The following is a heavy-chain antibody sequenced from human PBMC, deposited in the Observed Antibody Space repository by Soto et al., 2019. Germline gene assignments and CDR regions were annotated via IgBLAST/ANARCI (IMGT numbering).Heavy chain of an antibody. J-gene: IGHJ4*02. CDR2: ISYGGST. CDR1: GGSISPYF. D-gene: IGHD2-15*01. V-gene: IGHV4-59*08. CDR3: ARLLGYCSGDSCYYYFDL. Sequence: PSETLSLTCTVSGGSISPYFWSWIRQPPGMGLECIGYISYGGSTSYNPSLKNRVSMSVDTSQNQFSLNLNSVTAADTAVYYCARLLGYCSGDSCYYYFDLWGQGTLVTVSS.